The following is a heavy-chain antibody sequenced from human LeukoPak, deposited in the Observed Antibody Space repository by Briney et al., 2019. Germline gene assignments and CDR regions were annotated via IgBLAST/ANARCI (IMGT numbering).Heavy chain of an antibody. CDR2: ISYDGSIK. Sequence: GRSLRLSCAASGFTFSGYAIHWVRQAPGKGLEWVAFISYDGSIKYYADSVKGRCTISRDNSKNTLNLQINSLRAEDTAVYYCARDLSEKYSIDYWGQATLVTVSS. J-gene: IGHJ4*02. CDR1: GFTFSGYA. D-gene: IGHD2-15*01. V-gene: IGHV3-30-3*01. CDR3: ARDLSEKYSIDY.